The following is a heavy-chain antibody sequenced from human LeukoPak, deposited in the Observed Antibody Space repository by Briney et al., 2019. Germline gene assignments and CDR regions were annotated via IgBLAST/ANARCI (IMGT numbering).Heavy chain of an antibody. D-gene: IGHD4-17*01. CDR1: GFTINDAC. J-gene: IGHJ4*02. V-gene: IGHV3-15*05. CDR2: IKSITDGGTA. CDR3: TTDPRTAVTNLGY. Sequence: GGSLSLSCAASGFTINDACMSWVRQATGKGLEWVGRIKSITDGGTADYAAPVKGRFTISRDDSKNTLYLEMNSLKTEDTAFYYCTTDPRTAVTNLGYWGQGTLVTVSS.